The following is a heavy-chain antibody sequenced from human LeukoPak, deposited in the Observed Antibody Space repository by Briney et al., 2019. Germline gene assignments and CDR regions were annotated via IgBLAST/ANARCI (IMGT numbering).Heavy chain of an antibody. CDR1: GFTFSHYS. J-gene: IGHJ6*03. D-gene: IGHD2-21*02. CDR3: AKGGAYCGGDCYAYYYYYMDV. V-gene: IGHV3-23*01. CDR2: ISGSGGTT. Sequence: GGSLRLSCAASGFTFSHYSMNWVRQAPGKGLEWVSSISGSGGTTYYADSVKGRFTISRDNSKSTLYLQMNSLRAEDTAVYYCAKGGAYCGGDCYAYYYYYMDVWGKGTTVAISS.